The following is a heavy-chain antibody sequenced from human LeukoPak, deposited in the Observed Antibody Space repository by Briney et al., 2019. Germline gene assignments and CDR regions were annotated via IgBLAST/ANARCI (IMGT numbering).Heavy chain of an antibody. Sequence: GGSLRLSCAASGFTFSSHAMNWVRRAPGKGLEWVSAISGSGASTYYADSVKGRFSISRDNSENTLYLQMTSLRAEDTAVYCTGSSSNGPSGYLDYWGHGTLVTVSS. J-gene: IGHJ4*01. CDR1: GFTFSSHA. CDR3: GSSSNGPSGYLDY. CDR2: ISGSGAST. V-gene: IGHV3-23*01. D-gene: IGHD2-8*01.